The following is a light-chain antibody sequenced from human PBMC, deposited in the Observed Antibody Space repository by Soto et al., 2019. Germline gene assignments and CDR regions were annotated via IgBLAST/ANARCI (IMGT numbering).Light chain of an antibody. Sequence: EIVMTQSAATLSVSPGEGSTLSCRASQSVSSKSAWYQQKPGQAPRLLIYGASTRATGIPARFSGSGSGTEFTLIISRVQSEDSAVYCCQQYNSWLWTFGQGTRVDIK. V-gene: IGKV3-15*01. CDR1: QSVSSK. J-gene: IGKJ1*01. CDR2: GAS. CDR3: QQYNSWLWT.